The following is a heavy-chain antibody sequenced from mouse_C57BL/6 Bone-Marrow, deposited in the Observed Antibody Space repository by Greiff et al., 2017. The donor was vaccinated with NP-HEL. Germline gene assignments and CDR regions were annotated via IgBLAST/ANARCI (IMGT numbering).Heavy chain of an antibody. V-gene: IGHV1-80*01. Sequence: VQLQQSGAELVKPGASVKISCKASGYAFSSYWMNWVKQRPGKGLEWIGQIYPGDGDTNYNGKFKGKATLTADKSSSTAYMQLSSLTSEDSAVYFCARKDYSNYVYAMDYWGQGTSVTVSS. J-gene: IGHJ4*01. CDR2: IYPGDGDT. CDR3: ARKDYSNYVYAMDY. CDR1: GYAFSSYW. D-gene: IGHD2-5*01.